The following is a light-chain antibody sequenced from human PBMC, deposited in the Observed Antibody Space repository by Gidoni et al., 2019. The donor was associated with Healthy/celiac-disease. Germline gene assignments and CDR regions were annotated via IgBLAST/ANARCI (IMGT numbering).Light chain of an antibody. CDR1: QSVSSSY. J-gene: IGKJ1*01. V-gene: IGKV3-20*01. CDR3: QHYGSSPLA. Sequence: EMVLKQSPGTLSLSPGERATLSCRASQSVSSSYLAWYQQTPGQAPRLLIYGASSRATGIPDRFSGSGSGTDFTLTISLLEPEDFAVYYCQHYGSSPLAFGQGTKVEIK. CDR2: GAS.